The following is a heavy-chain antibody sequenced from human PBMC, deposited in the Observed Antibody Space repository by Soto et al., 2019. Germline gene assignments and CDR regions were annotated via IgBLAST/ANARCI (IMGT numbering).Heavy chain of an antibody. Sequence: QLQLQESGSGLVKPSQTLSLTCAVSGGSISSGGYSWSWIRQPPGKGLEWIGYIFHSGSTNYNPSLNSQVTISVDRSKNQLFLRLNSVTAADTVVYYCARGPVRGVQFDAFDIWGQGTMVSVSS. D-gene: IGHD3-10*01. CDR2: IFHSGST. CDR1: GGSISSGGYS. CDR3: ARGPVRGVQFDAFDI. J-gene: IGHJ3*02. V-gene: IGHV4-30-2*01.